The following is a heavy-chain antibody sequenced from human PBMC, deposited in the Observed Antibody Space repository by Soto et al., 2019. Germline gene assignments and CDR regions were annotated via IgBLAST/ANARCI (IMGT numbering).Heavy chain of an antibody. J-gene: IGHJ5*02. CDR2: ISGSGGST. CDR1: GFTFSSYA. CDR3: AKRPGRLVVPDTNWFDP. V-gene: IGHV3-23*01. Sequence: EVQLLESGGGLVQPGWSLRLSCAASGFTFSSYAMSWVRQTPGKGLEWVSAISGSGGSTYYADSVKGRFTISRDNSKNTLYLKMNSLRAEDTDVYYWAKRPGRLVVPDTNWFDPWGQGTLGTVSS. D-gene: IGHD2-2*01.